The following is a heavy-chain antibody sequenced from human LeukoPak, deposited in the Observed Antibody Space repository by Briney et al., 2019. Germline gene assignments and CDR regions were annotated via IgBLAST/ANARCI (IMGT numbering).Heavy chain of an antibody. CDR1: GGSISSYY. Sequence: SETLSLTCTVSGGSISSYYWSWIRQPPGKGLEWIGYIYYSGTTNYNPSLKSRVTISVDTSKNQFSLKLSSVTAADTAVYYCARRYDFWSGYYSFGAGAYYFDYWGQGTLVTVSS. CDR2: IYYSGTT. CDR3: ARRYDFWSGYYSFGAGAYYFDY. D-gene: IGHD3-3*01. V-gene: IGHV4-59*12. J-gene: IGHJ4*02.